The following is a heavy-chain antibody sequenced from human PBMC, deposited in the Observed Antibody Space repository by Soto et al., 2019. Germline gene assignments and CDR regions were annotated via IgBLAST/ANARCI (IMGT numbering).Heavy chain of an antibody. CDR1: GGTISGYY. Sequence: SETLSLTCSVSGGTISGYYWTWIRQPAGKGLEWIGRIYSSGNTKYNPSLQSRVTMTLDTSNNQFSLRLTSVTAADTAVYYCARGQRFSDWFDPWGQGTLVTV. CDR2: IYSSGNT. V-gene: IGHV4-4*07. CDR3: ARGQRFSDWFDP. J-gene: IGHJ5*02. D-gene: IGHD3-3*01.